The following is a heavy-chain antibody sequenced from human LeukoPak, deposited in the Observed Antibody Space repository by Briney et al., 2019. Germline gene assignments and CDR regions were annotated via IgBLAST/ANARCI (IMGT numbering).Heavy chain of an antibody. J-gene: IGHJ6*02. CDR2: ISYDGSNK. CDR3: AKDRGAAAGSYYGMDV. D-gene: IGHD6-13*01. Sequence: GGSLRLSCAASGFTFSMYAMHWVRQAPGKGLEWVAVISYDGSNKYYVDSVKGRFTISRNNSKNTLFLQMSGLRAEDTAVYYCAKDRGAAAGSYYGMDVWGQGTTVTVSS. CDR1: GFTFSMYA. V-gene: IGHV3-30*04.